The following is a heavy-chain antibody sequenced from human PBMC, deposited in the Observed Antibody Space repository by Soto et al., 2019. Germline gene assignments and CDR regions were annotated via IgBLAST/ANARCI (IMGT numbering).Heavy chain of an antibody. J-gene: IGHJ6*02. V-gene: IGHV4-34*01. Sequence: ASQTLSVPCAVEGGSCSGYYWSCIRQPPGKGLEWIGEINHSGSTNYNPSLKSRVTISVDTSKNQFSLKLSSVTAADTAVYYCARTRIAAAGAYYYYSGMDVWGQGTTVTVSS. CDR2: INHSGST. D-gene: IGHD6-13*01. CDR3: ARTRIAAAGAYYYYSGMDV. CDR1: GGSCSGYY.